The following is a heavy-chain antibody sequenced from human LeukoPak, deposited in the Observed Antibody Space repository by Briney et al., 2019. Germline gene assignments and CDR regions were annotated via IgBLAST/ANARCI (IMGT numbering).Heavy chain of an antibody. D-gene: IGHD6-13*01. V-gene: IGHV3-53*01. J-gene: IGHJ6*02. CDR1: GFTFSSYA. CDR3: ARSAAGTYYYYGMDV. Sequence: PGGSLRLSCAASGFTFSSYAMTWVRQAPGKGLEWVSVIYSGGSTYYADSVKGRFTISRDNSKNTLYLQMNSLRAEDTAVYYCARSAAGTYYYYGMDVWGQGTTVTVSS. CDR2: IYSGGST.